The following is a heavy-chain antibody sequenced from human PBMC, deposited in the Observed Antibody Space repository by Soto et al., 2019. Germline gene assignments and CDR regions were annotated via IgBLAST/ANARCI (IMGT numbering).Heavy chain of an antibody. V-gene: IGHV4-59*01. CDR3: ARDKTIFGVANYYMDV. Sequence: SETLSLTCTVSGGSISSYYWSWIRQPPGKGLEWIGYIYYSGSTNYNPSLKSRVTISVDTSKNQFSLKLSSVTAADTAVYYCARDKTIFGVANYYMDVWGKGTTVTVSS. J-gene: IGHJ6*03. D-gene: IGHD3-3*01. CDR1: GGSISSYY. CDR2: IYYSGST.